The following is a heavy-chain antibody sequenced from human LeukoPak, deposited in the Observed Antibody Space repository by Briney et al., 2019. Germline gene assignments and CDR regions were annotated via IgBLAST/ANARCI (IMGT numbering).Heavy chain of an antibody. D-gene: IGHD3-22*01. CDR3: ARDLVDRRYGYYDSSGYYY. V-gene: IGHV3-21*01. CDR1: GFTFSSYS. Sequence: GGSLRLSCAASGFTFSSYSMNWVRQAPGKGLEWVSSISSSSSYIYYADSVKGRFTISRDSAKNSLYLQMNSLRAEDTAVYYCARDLVDRRYGYYDSSGYYYWGQGTLVTVSS. CDR2: ISSSSSYI. J-gene: IGHJ4*02.